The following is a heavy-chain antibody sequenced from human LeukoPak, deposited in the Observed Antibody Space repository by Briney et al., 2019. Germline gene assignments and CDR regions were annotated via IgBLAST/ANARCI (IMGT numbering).Heavy chain of an antibody. CDR2: FSVSGGKT. V-gene: IGHV3-23*01. CDR1: GFAFSSYG. CDR3: AKRILLPGMDV. J-gene: IGHJ6*02. Sequence: GGSLRLSCAASGFAFSSYGMTWVRQAPGKGLECVSAFSVSGGKTYYADSVKGRFTISRDNSKNTLYLQMDSLRAEDTAVYYCAKRILLPGMDVWGQGTTVIVS. D-gene: IGHD2-15*01.